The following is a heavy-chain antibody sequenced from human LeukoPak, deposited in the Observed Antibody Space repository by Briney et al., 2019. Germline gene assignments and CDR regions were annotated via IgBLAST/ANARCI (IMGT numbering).Heavy chain of an antibody. CDR3: ARDFAHYDFWSGYNYYMDV. V-gene: IGHV3-7*01. Sequence: GGSLRLSCAASGFTFSSYWMSWVRQAPGKGLEWVANIKQDGSEKYYVDSVKGRFTISRDNAKNSLYLQMNSLRAEDTAVYYCARDFAHYDFWSGYNYYMDVWGKGTTVTVSS. CDR1: GFTFSSYW. D-gene: IGHD3-3*01. J-gene: IGHJ6*03. CDR2: IKQDGSEK.